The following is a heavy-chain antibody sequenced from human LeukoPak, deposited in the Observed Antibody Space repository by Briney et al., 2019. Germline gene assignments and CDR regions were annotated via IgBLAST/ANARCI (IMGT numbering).Heavy chain of an antibody. CDR3: AKAGSGWIQLPYYLDH. CDR2: ISGSGGST. J-gene: IGHJ4*02. Sequence: LGGSLRLSCAASGFTFSSYAMSWVRQAPGKGLEWVSAISGSGGSTYYADSVKGRFTISRDNSKNTLYLQMNSLRAEDTAVYYCAKAGSGWIQLPYYLDHWGQGTLVTVSS. CDR1: GFTFSSYA. V-gene: IGHV3-23*01. D-gene: IGHD6-19*01.